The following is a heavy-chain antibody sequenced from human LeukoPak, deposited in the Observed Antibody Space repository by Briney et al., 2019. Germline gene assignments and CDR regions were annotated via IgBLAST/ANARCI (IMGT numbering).Heavy chain of an antibody. D-gene: IGHD2-2*01. CDR2: IYYSGST. Sequence: SQTLSLTCTVSGGSISSGDYYWSWFRQPPGKGLEWIGYIYYSGSTYYNPSLKSRVTISVDMSKNQFSLKLSSVTAADTAVYYCARGDLGYCSSTSRYGFDPWGQGTLVTVSS. CDR1: GGSISSGDYY. V-gene: IGHV4-30-4*01. J-gene: IGHJ5*02. CDR3: ARGDLGYCSSTSRYGFDP.